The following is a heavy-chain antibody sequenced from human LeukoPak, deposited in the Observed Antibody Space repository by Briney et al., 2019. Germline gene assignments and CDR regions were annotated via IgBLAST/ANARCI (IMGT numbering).Heavy chain of an antibody. J-gene: IGHJ4*02. CDR1: GYTLTNNW. Sequence: GESLKISCKISGYTLTNNWIGWVRQMPGKGLEWMGIIYPGDSDTRYSPSFQGQVTISADKSISTAYLQWSSLKASDTAMYYCARGPTMIVRGPLDYWGQGTLVTVSS. CDR2: IYPGDSDT. D-gene: IGHD3-22*01. V-gene: IGHV5-51*01. CDR3: ARGPTMIVRGPLDY.